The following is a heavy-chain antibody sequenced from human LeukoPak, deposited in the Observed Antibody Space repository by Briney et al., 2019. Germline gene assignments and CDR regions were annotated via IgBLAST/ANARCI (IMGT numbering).Heavy chain of an antibody. D-gene: IGHD4-17*01. V-gene: IGHV1-8*01. J-gene: IGHJ4*02. CDR2: MNPNSGNT. CDR1: GYTFTSYD. CDR3: ARPYGDYVPYFDY. Sequence: ASVKVSCKASGYTFTSYDINWVRQATGQGLEWMGWMNPNSGNTGYAQKFQGRVTMTTDTSTSTAYMELRSLRSDDTAVYYCARPYGDYVPYFDYWGQGTLVTVSS.